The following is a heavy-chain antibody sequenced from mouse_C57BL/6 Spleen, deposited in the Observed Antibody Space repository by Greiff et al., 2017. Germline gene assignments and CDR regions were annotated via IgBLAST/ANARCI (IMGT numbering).Heavy chain of an antibody. CDR2: INPYNGGT. V-gene: IGHV1-19*01. D-gene: IGHD2-4*01. J-gene: IGHJ1*03. CDR1: GYTFTDYY. Sequence: VQLQQSGPVLVKPGASVKMSCKASGYTFTDYYMNWVKQSHGKSLEWIGVINPYNGGTSYNQKFKGKATLTVDKSSSTAYMELNSLTSEDSAVYYCASGGYDYDGYFDVWGTGTTVTVSS. CDR3: ASGGYDYDGYFDV.